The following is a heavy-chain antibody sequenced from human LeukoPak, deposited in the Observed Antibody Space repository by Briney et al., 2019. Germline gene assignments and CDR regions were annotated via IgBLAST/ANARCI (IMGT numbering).Heavy chain of an antibody. CDR3: ARDQGSGSYYNHYYGMDV. CDR1: GFTFSSYG. CDR2: IRYDASNK. Sequence: GGSLRLSCAASGFTFSSYGMHWVRQAPGKGLEWVAVIRYDASNKYYPDSVKGRFTISRDNSKNTLYLQMNSLRAEDTAVYYCARDQGSGSYYNHYYGMDVWGQGTTVTVSS. D-gene: IGHD3-10*01. V-gene: IGHV3-30*02. J-gene: IGHJ6*02.